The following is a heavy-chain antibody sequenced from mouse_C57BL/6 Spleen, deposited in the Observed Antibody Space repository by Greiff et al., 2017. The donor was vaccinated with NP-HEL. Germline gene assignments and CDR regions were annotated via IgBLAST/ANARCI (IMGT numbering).Heavy chain of an antibody. V-gene: IGHV1-15*01. D-gene: IGHD1-1*01. CDR2: IDPETGGT. Sequence: QVQLQQSGAELVRPGASVTLSCKASGYTFTDYEMHWVKQTPVHGLEWIGAIDPETGGTAYNQKFKGKAILTADKSSSTAYMELRSLTSEDSAVYYCTFITTVVAKYFDVWGTGTTVTVSS. CDR3: TFITTVVAKYFDV. J-gene: IGHJ1*03. CDR1: GYTFTDYE.